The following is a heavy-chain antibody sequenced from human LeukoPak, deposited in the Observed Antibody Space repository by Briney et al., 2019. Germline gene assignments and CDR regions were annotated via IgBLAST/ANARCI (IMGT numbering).Heavy chain of an antibody. J-gene: IGHJ4*02. D-gene: IGHD6-19*01. CDR2: INTDGTVT. V-gene: IGHV3-74*01. CDR3: ATKQWLAPPPDS. CDR1: GFTFSKYW. Sequence: PRGSLRLSCAASGFTFSKYWMLWVRQAPGKGLESVSRINTDGTVTTYADSVKGRFTVSRDNADNTMLLQMNSVRDEDTAVYYCATKQWLAPPPDSWGQGTPVTVSS.